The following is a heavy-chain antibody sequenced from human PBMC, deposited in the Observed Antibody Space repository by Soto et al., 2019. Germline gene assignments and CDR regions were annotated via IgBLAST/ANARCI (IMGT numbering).Heavy chain of an antibody. V-gene: IGHV4-34*01. CDR2: INHSGST. J-gene: IGHJ6*02. D-gene: IGHD2-15*01. CDR1: GGYFSGYY. CDR3: ARGHRKWSRIVVVVAATPYGMDV. Sequence: SGTLSITYAVYGGYFSGYYWSWIRQPPGKGLEWIGEINHSGSTNYNPSLKSRVTISVDTSKNQFSLKLSSVTAADTAVYYCARGHRKWSRIVVVVAATPYGMDVWGQGTTVTVSS.